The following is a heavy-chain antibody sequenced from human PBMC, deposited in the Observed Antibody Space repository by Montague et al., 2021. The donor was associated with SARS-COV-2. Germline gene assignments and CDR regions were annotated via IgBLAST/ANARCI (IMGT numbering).Heavy chain of an antibody. D-gene: IGHD6-13*01. CDR1: GFTFSSYA. CDR2: ISGSGGST. V-gene: IGHV3-23*01. Sequence: SLRLSCAASGFTFSSYAMSWVRQAPGKGLEWVSAISGSGGSTYYADSVEGRFTISRDNSKNTLYLQINSLRAEDTAVYYCAKVGSSWYHGYYYGMDVWGQGTTVTVSS. J-gene: IGHJ6*02. CDR3: AKVGSSWYHGYYYGMDV.